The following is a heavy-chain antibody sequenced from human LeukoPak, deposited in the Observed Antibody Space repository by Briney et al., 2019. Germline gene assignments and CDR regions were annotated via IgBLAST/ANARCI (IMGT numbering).Heavy chain of an antibody. CDR2: ISSSSSYI. J-gene: IGHJ4*02. CDR3: ARDGGSYDQNFDY. D-gene: IGHD1-26*01. CDR1: GFTFSSYS. Sequence: SGGSLRLSCAASGFTFSSYSMNWVRQAPGKGLEWVSSISSSSSYIYYADSVKGRFTIPRDNAKNSLYLQMNSLRAEDTAVYYCARDGGSYDQNFDYWGQGTLVTVSS. V-gene: IGHV3-21*01.